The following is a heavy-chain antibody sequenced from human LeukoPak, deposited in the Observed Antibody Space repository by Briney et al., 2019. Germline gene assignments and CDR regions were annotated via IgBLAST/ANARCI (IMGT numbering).Heavy chain of an antibody. Sequence: GRSLRLSCAASAFTFDDYAMHWVRQAPGKGLEWVSGISWNSGSIGYADSVKGRFTISRDNAKNSLYLQMNSLRAEDMALYYCAKATGPNYYDSSPYYFDYWGQGTLVTVSS. J-gene: IGHJ4*02. CDR3: AKATGPNYYDSSPYYFDY. CDR1: AFTFDDYA. D-gene: IGHD3-22*01. V-gene: IGHV3-9*03. CDR2: ISWNSGSI.